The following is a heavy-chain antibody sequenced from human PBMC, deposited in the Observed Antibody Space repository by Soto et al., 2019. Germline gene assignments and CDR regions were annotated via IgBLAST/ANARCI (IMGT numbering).Heavy chain of an antibody. CDR3: AAGGTRWLHSPFDY. J-gene: IGHJ4*02. Sequence: QVQLVQSGAEVKKPGASVKVSCKVSGHTLTELSMHWVRQAPGKGLEGMGGFDPEDGETISAQKFQGRVTMTEDTSTDSTYMELSSLRSEDTAVYYCAAGGTRWLHSPFDYWGQGTLVTISS. CDR2: FDPEDGET. V-gene: IGHV1-24*01. D-gene: IGHD1-1*01. CDR1: GHTLTELS.